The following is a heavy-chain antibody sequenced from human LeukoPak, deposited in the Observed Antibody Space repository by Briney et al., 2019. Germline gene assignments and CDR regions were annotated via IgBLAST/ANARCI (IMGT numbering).Heavy chain of an antibody. J-gene: IGHJ4*02. V-gene: IGHV5-51*01. CDR3: VRVYLDCSGGSCLDFDY. CDR2: IYPGDSQT. CDR1: GYSFTSYW. D-gene: IGHD2-15*01. Sequence: SGESLKISCKGSGYSFTSYWIGWVRQMPDKGLEWVAIIYPGDSQTRYSPSFQGQVTISADKSITTAYLQWGSLKASDSAMYYCVRVYLDCSGGSCLDFDYWGQGTLVTVSS.